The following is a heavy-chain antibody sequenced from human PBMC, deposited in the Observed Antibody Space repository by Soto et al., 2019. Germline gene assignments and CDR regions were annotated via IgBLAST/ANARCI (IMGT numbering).Heavy chain of an antibody. CDR1: GFTFSSYG. V-gene: IGHV3-33*01. J-gene: IGHJ5*02. CDR3: AGDNAESVTWLDH. Sequence: QVQLVESGGGVVQPGRSLRLSCAASGFTFSSYGMHWVRQAPGKGLEWVAVIWYDGSNKYYVDSVKGRFTISRDNSKNTLYLQMNSLRAEDTAVYYCAGDNAESVTWLDHWGQGTLVTVSS. D-gene: IGHD2-2*01. CDR2: IWYDGSNK.